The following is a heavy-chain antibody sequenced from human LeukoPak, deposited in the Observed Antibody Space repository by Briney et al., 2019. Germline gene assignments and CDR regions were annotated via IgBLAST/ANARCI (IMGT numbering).Heavy chain of an antibody. J-gene: IGHJ4*02. V-gene: IGHV4-39*01. CDR1: GGSLSSSSYY. CDR3: ARPPTGGYSYGSPFDY. Sequence: SETLSLTCTVSGGSLSSSSYYWCWIRQPPGKGLEWIGSIYYSGSTYYNPSLKSRVTISVDTSKNQFSLKLSSVTAADTAVYYCARPPTGGYSYGSPFDYWGQGTLATVSS. CDR2: IYYSGST. D-gene: IGHD5-18*01.